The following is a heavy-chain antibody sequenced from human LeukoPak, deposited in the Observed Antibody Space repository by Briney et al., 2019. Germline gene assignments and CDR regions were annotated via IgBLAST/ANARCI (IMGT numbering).Heavy chain of an antibody. CDR1: GYTFTSYA. CDR3: ARDHCSGGSCYYSGDY. D-gene: IGHD2-15*01. CDR2: INAGNGNT. J-gene: IGHJ4*02. Sequence: ASVKVSCKASGYTFTSYAMHWVRQAPGQRLEWKGWINAGNGNTKYSQKFQGRVTITRDTSASTAYMELSSLRSEDTAVYYCARDHCSGGSCYYSGDYWGQGTLVTVSS. V-gene: IGHV1-3*01.